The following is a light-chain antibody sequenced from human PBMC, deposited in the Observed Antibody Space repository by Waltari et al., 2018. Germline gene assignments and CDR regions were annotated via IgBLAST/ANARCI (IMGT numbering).Light chain of an antibody. J-gene: IGKJ1*01. CDR3: QHYVRLPVT. CDR1: QRIGRS. Sequence: EIMLTQSPGTLSLSPGERATLSCRTRQRIGRSLAWYQQKPGQAPRLLIYGASSRATDIPDRFSGSGSGTDFSLTINRLEPEDSALYYCQHYVRLPVTFGQGTKVEIK. V-gene: IGKV3-20*01. CDR2: GAS.